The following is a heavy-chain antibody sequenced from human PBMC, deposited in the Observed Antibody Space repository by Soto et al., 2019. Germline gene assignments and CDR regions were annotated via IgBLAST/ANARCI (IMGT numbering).Heavy chain of an antibody. CDR3: ARVIGGWYYFDY. J-gene: IGHJ4*02. V-gene: IGHV1-3*01. CDR2: INAGNGNT. D-gene: IGHD3-16*02. CDR1: GYTFTSYA. Sequence: QVQLVQSGAEVKKPGASVKVSCKASGYTFTSYAMHXXXXXXXXXLEWMGWINAGNGNTKYSQKFQGRVTITRDTXXXXXXXXXXXXXXXXXXXXXXARVIGGWYYFDYWGQGTLVTVSS.